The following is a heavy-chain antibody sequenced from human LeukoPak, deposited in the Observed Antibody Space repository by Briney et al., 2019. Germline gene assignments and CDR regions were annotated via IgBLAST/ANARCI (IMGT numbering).Heavy chain of an antibody. Sequence: GGALRLSCAATGVIVRGNYMSWVRQAPGKGLEWVSVIYSGGSTYYADSVKGRFTISRDNSKNTLYLQMNSLRVEDTAVYYCARGNSGSYNWFDPWGQGTLVTVSS. CDR3: ARGNSGSYNWFDP. J-gene: IGHJ5*02. V-gene: IGHV3-53*01. CDR2: IYSGGST. D-gene: IGHD1-26*01. CDR1: GVIVRGNY.